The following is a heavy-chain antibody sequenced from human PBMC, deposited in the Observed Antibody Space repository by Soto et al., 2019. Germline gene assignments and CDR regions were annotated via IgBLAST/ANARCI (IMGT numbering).Heavy chain of an antibody. J-gene: IGHJ6*02. D-gene: IGHD2-2*01. CDR3: ASVVPAAIRPGDYYGMDV. V-gene: IGHV3-21*01. CDR1: GFTFSSYS. Sequence: GGSLRLSCAASGFTFSSYSMNWVRQDTGKGLEWVSSISSSSSYIYYTDSVKGRFTISRDNAKNSLYLQMNILRAAGTAVYYCASVVPAAIRPGDYYGMDVWGQGTTVTVSS. CDR2: ISSSSSYI.